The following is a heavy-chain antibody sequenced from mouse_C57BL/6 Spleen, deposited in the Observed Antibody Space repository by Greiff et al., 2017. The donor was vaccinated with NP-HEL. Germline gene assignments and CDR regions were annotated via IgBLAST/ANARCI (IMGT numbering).Heavy chain of an antibody. V-gene: IGHV2-2*01. CDR1: GFSLTSYG. CDR3: ARNDDYSGYYAMDY. Sequence: VQGVESGPGLVQPSQSLSITCTVSGFSLTSYGVHWVRQSPGKGLEWLGVIWSGGSTDYNAAFISRLSISKDNSKSQVFFKMNSLQADDTAIYYCARNDDYSGYYAMDYWGQGTSVTVSS. D-gene: IGHD2-12*01. J-gene: IGHJ4*01. CDR2: IWSGGST.